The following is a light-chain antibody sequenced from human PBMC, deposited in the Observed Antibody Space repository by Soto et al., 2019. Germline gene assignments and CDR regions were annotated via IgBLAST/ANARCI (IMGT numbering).Light chain of an antibody. CDR2: DAS. J-gene: IGKJ1*01. CDR3: QQNKDWPGT. Sequence: EIVMTQSPATLSVSPGERVTLSCWASQSVSSYLAWFHQKPGQAPRLLIYDASTRATGIPVRFSGSGSGTEFTLTISSLQSEDFGVYYCQQNKDWPGTFGQGTKVEVK. CDR1: QSVSSY. V-gene: IGKV3D-15*01.